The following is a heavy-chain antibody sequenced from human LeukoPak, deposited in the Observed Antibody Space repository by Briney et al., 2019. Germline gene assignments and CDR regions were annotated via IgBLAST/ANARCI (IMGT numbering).Heavy chain of an antibody. V-gene: IGHV2-5*01. J-gene: IGHJ4*02. Sequence: SGPTLVNPTQTLTLTCTFSGFSLSTSGVGVGWIRQPPGKALEWLALIYWNDDKRYSPSLKSRLTITKDTSKNQVVLTMTTMDPVDTATYYCARLNYYDFWSGHYYFDYWGQGTLVTVSS. D-gene: IGHD3-3*01. CDR3: ARLNYYDFWSGHYYFDY. CDR1: GFSLSTSGVG. CDR2: IYWNDDK.